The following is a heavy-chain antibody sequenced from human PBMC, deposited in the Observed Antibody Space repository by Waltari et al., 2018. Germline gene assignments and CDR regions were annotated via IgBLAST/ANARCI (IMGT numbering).Heavy chain of an antibody. V-gene: IGHV3-23*01. Sequence: EVQLLESGGGLVQPGGSLRLSCAASGFTFSSYAMSWVRQAQGKGLEWVSAISGSGDATYYADSVKGRLTMSRDNSNNRLYLQMNSLRAEDTAIYYCAKDKAAIVYWFDPWGQGTLVTVSS. CDR1: GFTFSSYA. D-gene: IGHD2-2*01. J-gene: IGHJ5*02. CDR3: AKDKAAIVYWFDP. CDR2: ISGSGDAT.